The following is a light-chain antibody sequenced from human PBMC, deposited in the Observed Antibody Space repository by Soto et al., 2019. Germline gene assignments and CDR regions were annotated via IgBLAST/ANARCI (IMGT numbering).Light chain of an antibody. Sequence: DIQMTQSPSSQSASVGDRVTITCRASQSINSYLNWYQQKPGKAPKLLIYAASSLQSGVPSRFSGSGSETDFTLTITSLQPDDFATYYCQQSFSTPRTFGQGIRVDI. CDR2: AAS. CDR1: QSINSY. J-gene: IGKJ1*01. V-gene: IGKV1-39*01. CDR3: QQSFSTPRT.